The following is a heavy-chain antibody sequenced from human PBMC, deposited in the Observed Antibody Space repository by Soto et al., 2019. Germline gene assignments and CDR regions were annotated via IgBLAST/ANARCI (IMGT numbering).Heavy chain of an antibody. CDR2: VYYTGST. V-gene: IGHV4-39*07. J-gene: IGHJ4*02. CDR1: DGYLSSSSYY. D-gene: IGHD6-13*01. Sequence: PSETLSLTNTVSDGYLSSSSYYWGWIKQPPGKGLEWIGSVYYTGSTNYNPSLKSRVTMSVDTSKSQFSLKLTSVTAADTAVYYCARHIPANGLFIDFWGQGTLVTVSS. CDR3: ARHIPANGLFIDF.